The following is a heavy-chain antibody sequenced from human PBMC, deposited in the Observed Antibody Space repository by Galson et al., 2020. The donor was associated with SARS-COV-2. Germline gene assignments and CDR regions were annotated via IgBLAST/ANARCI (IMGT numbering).Heavy chain of an antibody. V-gene: IGHV7-4-1*02. CDR1: GYTFTDYA. Sequence: ASVKVSCKASGYTFTDYALNWVRQAPGQGLEWMGWIDTNTGNPTFAQGFTGRFVFSLDTSVRTAHLQISSLKAEDTAVYYCARVIMVRGFIIIGDAFDIWGQGTHVTVSS. CDR2: IDTNTGNP. CDR3: ARVIMVRGFIIIGDAFDI. J-gene: IGHJ3*02. D-gene: IGHD3-10*01.